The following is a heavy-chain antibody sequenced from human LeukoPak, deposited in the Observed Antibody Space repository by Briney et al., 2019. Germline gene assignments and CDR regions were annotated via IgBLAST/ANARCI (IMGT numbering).Heavy chain of an antibody. D-gene: IGHD3-9*01. CDR2: ITGSGATT. J-gene: IGHJ1*01. CDR1: GLTFSSHA. CDR3: AQDRFNFAL. Sequence: GGSLRLSCVASGLTFSSHAMTWVRQTPGKGLEWVSGITGSGATTYYADSVKGRFTISRDNSRNTLYLQMNNLRAEDTAVYYCAQDRFNFALWGQGTLVTVSS. V-gene: IGHV3-23*01.